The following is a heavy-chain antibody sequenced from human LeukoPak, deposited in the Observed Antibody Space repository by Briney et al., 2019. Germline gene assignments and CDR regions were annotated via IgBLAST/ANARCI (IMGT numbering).Heavy chain of an antibody. CDR2: IRYDGDTK. J-gene: IGHJ4*02. D-gene: IGHD2-2*01. CDR3: AKDPRDIVVVPAANKYDY. Sequence: GGSLRLSCAASGFSFSSYGMHWVRQAPGKGLEWVAFIRYDGDTKYYADSVKGRFTISRDNSKNTLYLQMNSLRAEDTAVYYCAKDPRDIVVVPAANKYDYWGQGTLVTVSS. CDR1: GFSFSSYG. V-gene: IGHV3-30*02.